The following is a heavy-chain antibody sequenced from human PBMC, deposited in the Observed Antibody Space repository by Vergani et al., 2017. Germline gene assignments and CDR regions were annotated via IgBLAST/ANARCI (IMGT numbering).Heavy chain of an antibody. V-gene: IGHV1-2*02. D-gene: IGHD4/OR15-4a*01. CDR1: GGTFSSYT. CDR2: INPNSGGT. CDR3: ARVGAKEENDY. Sequence: QVQLVQSGAEVKKPGSSVKVSCKASGGTFSSYTISWVRQAPGQGLEWMGRINPNSGGTNYAQKFQGRVTMTRDTSISTAYMELSRLRSDDTAVYYCARVGAKEENDYWGQGTLVTVSS. J-gene: IGHJ4*02.